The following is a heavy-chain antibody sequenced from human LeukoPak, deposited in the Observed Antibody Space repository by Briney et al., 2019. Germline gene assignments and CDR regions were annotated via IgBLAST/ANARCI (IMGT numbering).Heavy chain of an antibody. J-gene: IGHJ5*02. V-gene: IGHV4-39*07. CDR3: ARGDSNDSKCFDP. Sequence: KASETLSLTCTVSGGSISSSSCYWGWIRQPPGKGLEWIGSIYYSGSTYYNPSLRSRVTMSLDTSKNQFSLKLTSVTAADTAVYYCARGDSNDSKCFDPWGQGTQVTVSS. CDR1: GGSISSSSCY. CDR2: IYYSGST. D-gene: IGHD4-11*01.